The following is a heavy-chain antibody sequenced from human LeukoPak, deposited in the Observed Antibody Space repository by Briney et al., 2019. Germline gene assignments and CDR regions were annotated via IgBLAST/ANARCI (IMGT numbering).Heavy chain of an antibody. V-gene: IGHV4-34*01. J-gene: IGHJ4*02. CDR3: ARSRRAVVN. Sequence: PSETLSLTCAVYGGSFSGYYWSWIRQPPGKGLEWIGEINHSGSTNYNPSLKGRVTISVDTSKNQFSLKLSSVTAADTAVYYCARSRRAVVNWGQGTLVTVSS. CDR1: GGSFSGYY. D-gene: IGHD6-19*01. CDR2: INHSGST.